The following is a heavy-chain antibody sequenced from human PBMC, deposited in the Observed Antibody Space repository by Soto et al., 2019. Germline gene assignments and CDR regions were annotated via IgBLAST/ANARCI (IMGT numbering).Heavy chain of an antibody. CDR1: GFTVSSNY. Sequence: GGSLRLSCAASGFTVSSNYMSWVRQAPGKGLEWVSVIYSGGSTYYADSVKGRFTISRDNSKNTLYLQMNSLRAEDTAVYYCARADSLGTDYYDSSGYPFDYWGQGTLVTV. D-gene: IGHD3-22*01. CDR3: ARADSLGTDYYDSSGYPFDY. CDR2: IYSGGST. J-gene: IGHJ4*02. V-gene: IGHV3-53*01.